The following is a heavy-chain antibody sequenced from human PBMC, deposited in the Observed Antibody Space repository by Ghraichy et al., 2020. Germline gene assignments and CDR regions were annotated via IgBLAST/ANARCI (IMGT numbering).Heavy chain of an antibody. CDR1: GFTFSSYA. CDR3: AKADSSGWPHRWYFQH. CDR2: ISGSGGST. Sequence: GVSLNISCAASGFTFSSYAMSWVRQAPGKGLEWVSAISGSGGSTYYADSVKGRFTISRDNSKNTLYLQMNSLRAEDTAVYYCAKADSSGWPHRWYFQHWGQGTLVTVSS. D-gene: IGHD6-19*01. J-gene: IGHJ1*01. V-gene: IGHV3-23*01.